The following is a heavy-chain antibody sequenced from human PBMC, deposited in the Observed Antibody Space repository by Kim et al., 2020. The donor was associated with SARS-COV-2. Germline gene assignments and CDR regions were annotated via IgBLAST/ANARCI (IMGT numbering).Heavy chain of an antibody. CDR1: GGFISRSTHY. CDR2: IYYSGNT. D-gene: IGHD6-19*01. J-gene: IGHJ4*02. CDR3: AAVADSYGGYFDY. V-gene: IGHV4-39*01. Sequence: SETLSLTCTVSGGFISRSTHYWGWIRQPPGKGLEWIGSIYYSGNTYYNPSLKSRVNISVDTSKNQFSLKLSSMTAADTAVYYCAAVADSYGGYFDYWGQGTLVTVSS.